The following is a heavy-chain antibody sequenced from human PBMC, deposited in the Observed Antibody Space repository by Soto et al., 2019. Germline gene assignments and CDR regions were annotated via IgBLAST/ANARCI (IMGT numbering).Heavy chain of an antibody. CDR3: ARDHVTIFGVVMLYFDY. Sequence: QVQLVQSGAEVKKPGASEKVSCKASGYTFTNYGISWVRQAPGQGLEWMRWISVYNGNTNYAQKLQGRVTMTTDTSTSTAYMELSSLRSDDTAVYYCARDHVTIFGVVMLYFDYWGQGTLVTVSS. CDR1: GYTFTNYG. J-gene: IGHJ4*02. CDR2: ISVYNGNT. D-gene: IGHD3-3*01. V-gene: IGHV1-18*01.